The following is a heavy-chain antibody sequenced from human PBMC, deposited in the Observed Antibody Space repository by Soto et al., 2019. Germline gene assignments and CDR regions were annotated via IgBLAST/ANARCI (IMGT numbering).Heavy chain of an antibody. Sequence: QVQLVQSGAEVKQPGASVKVSCKASGYTFTNYGFTWVRQAPGQGLEWRGGISTYNGNTKYAQKVQGRLTMTTDTSTSTATMELTSLRSDDTALYYCARTTVTASYYYMDVWGKGSTVTVSS. V-gene: IGHV1-18*01. J-gene: IGHJ6*03. D-gene: IGHD4-17*01. CDR1: GYTFTNYG. CDR2: ISTYNGNT. CDR3: ARTTVTASYYYMDV.